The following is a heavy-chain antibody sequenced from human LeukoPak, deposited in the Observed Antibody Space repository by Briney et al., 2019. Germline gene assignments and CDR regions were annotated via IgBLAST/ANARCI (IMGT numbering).Heavy chain of an antibody. Sequence: SVKASCKASGGTFSSYAISWVRQAPGQGLEWMGRIIPILGIANYAQKFQGRVTITADKSTSTAYMELSSLRSEDTAVYYCARDTLADRNDYAFDIWGQGTMVTVSS. D-gene: IGHD1-1*01. CDR3: ARDTLADRNDYAFDI. J-gene: IGHJ3*02. V-gene: IGHV1-69*04. CDR2: IIPILGIA. CDR1: GGTFSSYA.